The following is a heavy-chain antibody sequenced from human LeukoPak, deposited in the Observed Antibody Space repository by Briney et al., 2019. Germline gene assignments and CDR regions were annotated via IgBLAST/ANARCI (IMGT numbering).Heavy chain of an antibody. D-gene: IGHD3-22*01. Sequence: GGSLRLSCAASGFTFSSYSMNWVRQAPGKGLEWGSYISGSSSTIYYADSVKGRFTISRDNGKNTLYLQMNSLRAEDTAVFYCARGSTYYDSSGQVPFDYWGQGTLVTVSS. CDR3: ARGSTYYDSSGQVPFDY. V-gene: IGHV3-48*01. J-gene: IGHJ4*02. CDR1: GFTFSSYS. CDR2: ISGSSSTI.